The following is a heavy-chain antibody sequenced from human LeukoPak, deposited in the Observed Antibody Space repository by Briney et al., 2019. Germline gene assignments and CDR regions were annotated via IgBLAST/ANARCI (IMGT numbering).Heavy chain of an antibody. CDR3: ARASSWGLGY. D-gene: IGHD7-27*01. J-gene: IGHJ4*01. CDR1: GFTFSSYS. CDR2: ISSSSSYI. Sequence: GGSLRLSCAASGFTFSSYSMNWVRHAPGKGLEWVSSISSSSSYIYYADSVKGRFTISRDNAKNSLYLQMSSLRAEDTAVYYCARASSWGLGYWGHGNLVTASS. V-gene: IGHV3-21*01.